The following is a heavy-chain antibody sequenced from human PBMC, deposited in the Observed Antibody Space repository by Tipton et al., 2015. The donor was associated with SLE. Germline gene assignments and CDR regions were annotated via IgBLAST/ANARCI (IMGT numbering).Heavy chain of an antibody. CDR1: GGSISPYY. D-gene: IGHD1-26*01. J-gene: IGHJ4*02. CDR3: ARGRWELLFDY. V-gene: IGHV4-59*08. CDR2: IYYTGST. Sequence: TLSLTCTVSGGSISPYYWSWIRQPPGKGLEWIGYIYYTGSTKYNPPLKSRVTISVDTSKNQFSLKLSSVTAADTAVYYCARGRWELLFDYWGQGTLVTVSS.